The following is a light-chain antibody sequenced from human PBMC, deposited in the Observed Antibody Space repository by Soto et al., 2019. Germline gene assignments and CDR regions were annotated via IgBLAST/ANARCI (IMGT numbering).Light chain of an antibody. CDR1: QSVRSN. J-gene: IGKJ2*01. CDR3: QQYHISPPDT. CDR2: GAS. Sequence: EIVMTQSPATLSVSPGERATLSCRASQSVRSNLAWYQQKPGQAPRLLIYGASTRATGIPARFSGSGSGTDVTLTISSLQSEDFAVYYCQQYHISPPDTFGQGTKVEIK. V-gene: IGKV3-15*01.